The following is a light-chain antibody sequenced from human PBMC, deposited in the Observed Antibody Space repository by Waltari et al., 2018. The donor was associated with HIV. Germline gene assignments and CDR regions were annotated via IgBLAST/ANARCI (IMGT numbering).Light chain of an antibody. CDR2: YDS. J-gene: IGLJ2*01. Sequence: SYVLTQPPSVSVAPGKTARITCGGNKIGSKSVHWYQQKPGQAPVLVIYYDSDRPSGIPERFSGSNSGNTATLTISRVEAGDEADYYCQVWDSSSDHFVVFGGGTKLTVL. CDR3: QVWDSSSDHFVV. V-gene: IGLV3-21*04. CDR1: KIGSKS.